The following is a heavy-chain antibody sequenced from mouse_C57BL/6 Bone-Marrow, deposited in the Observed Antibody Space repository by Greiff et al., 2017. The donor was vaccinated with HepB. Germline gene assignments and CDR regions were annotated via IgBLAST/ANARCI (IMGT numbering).Heavy chain of an antibody. CDR3: TRWHYYGFAY. CDR1: GYTFTDYE. V-gene: IGHV1-15*01. J-gene: IGHJ3*01. Sequence: KQSGAELVRPGASVTLSCKASGYTFTDYEMHWVKQTPVHGLEWIGAIDPETGGTAYNQKFKGKAILTADKSSSTAYMELRSLTSEDSAVYYCTRWHYYGFAYWGQGTLVTVSA. D-gene: IGHD2-1*01. CDR2: IDPETGGT.